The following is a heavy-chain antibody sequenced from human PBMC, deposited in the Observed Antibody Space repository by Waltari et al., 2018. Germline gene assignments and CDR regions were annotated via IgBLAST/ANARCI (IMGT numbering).Heavy chain of an antibody. CDR1: GGSISSTSSY. V-gene: IGHV4-39*01. CDR2: FIYNGKT. CDR3: ARPGRVGGGSLMGLDY. J-gene: IGHJ4*02. D-gene: IGHD2-15*01. Sequence: QLQLQESGPGLVKPSETLSLICSISGGSISSTSSYWGWIRQPPGKGLEWTGSFIYNGKTYYNPSLKSRISFFVDTSKNQFLLQLRSVTATDTAMYYCARPGRVGGGSLMGLDYWGQGTLVTVSS.